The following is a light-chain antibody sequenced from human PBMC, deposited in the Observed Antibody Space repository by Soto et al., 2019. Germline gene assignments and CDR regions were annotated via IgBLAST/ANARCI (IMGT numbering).Light chain of an antibody. CDR1: QSVSTN. J-gene: IGKJ1*01. Sequence: EIVMTQSPATLSVSPGERATLSCRASQSVSTNLAWYQQKPGQAPRLLIYGASTRATGFPARFSGSGSGTDFTLTISSLLSEDVAVYYCQQYYNWPPWTFGQGTKVVIK. V-gene: IGKV3-15*01. CDR2: GAS. CDR3: QQYYNWPPWT.